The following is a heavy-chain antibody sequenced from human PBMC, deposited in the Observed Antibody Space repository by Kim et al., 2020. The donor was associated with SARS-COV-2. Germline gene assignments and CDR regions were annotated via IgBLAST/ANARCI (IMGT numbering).Heavy chain of an antibody. CDR3: ARGSTSNYIDY. V-gene: IGHV4-4*07. CDR2: T. Sequence: TNYNHSLTSRVTMSVDTAKNQFSLKLSSVTAADTAVYYCARGSTSNYIDYWGQGTLVTVSS. D-gene: IGHD2-2*02. J-gene: IGHJ4*02.